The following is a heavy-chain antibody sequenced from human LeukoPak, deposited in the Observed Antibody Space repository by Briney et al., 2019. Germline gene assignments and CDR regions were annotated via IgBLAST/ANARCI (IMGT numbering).Heavy chain of an antibody. Sequence: SETLSLTCTVSGGSISSYYWSWIRQPPGKGLEWIGYIYYSGSTNYNPSLKSRVTISVDTSKNQFSLKLSSVTAADTAVYYCARDHRDWNDVWYFDLWGRGTLVTVSS. CDR2: IYYSGST. CDR1: GGSISSYY. V-gene: IGHV4-59*01. J-gene: IGHJ2*01. D-gene: IGHD1-1*01. CDR3: ARDHRDWNDVWYFDL.